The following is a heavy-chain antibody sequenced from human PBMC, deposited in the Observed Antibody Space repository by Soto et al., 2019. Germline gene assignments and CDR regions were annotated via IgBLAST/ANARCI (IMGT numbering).Heavy chain of an antibody. J-gene: IGHJ3*02. CDR3: ARGGVSRGAFDI. V-gene: IGHV1-8*01. CDR1: GYTFTSYD. Sequence: GASVKASCKASGYTFTSYDINWVRQAAGQGLEWMGWMNPSSGNKAYAQKFQGRVTMTRNTSISTAYMELTSLRSEDTAIYYCARGGVSRGAFDIWGQGTMVTVSS. CDR2: MNPSSGNK. D-gene: IGHD3-10*01.